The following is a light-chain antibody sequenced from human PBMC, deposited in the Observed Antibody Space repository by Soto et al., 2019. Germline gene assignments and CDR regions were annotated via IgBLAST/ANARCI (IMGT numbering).Light chain of an antibody. J-gene: IGLJ1*01. V-gene: IGLV2-14*01. CDR2: DVR. CDR3: SSYTTFGTYV. Sequence: QSVLTQPASVSGSPGQSITISCTGTSSDVGGYNYVSWYQQHPGKAPKLMIYDVRNRPSGVSNRFSGSKSVNTASLTISGLQAEDEADYYCSSYTTFGTYVFGTGTKVTVL. CDR1: SSDVGGYNY.